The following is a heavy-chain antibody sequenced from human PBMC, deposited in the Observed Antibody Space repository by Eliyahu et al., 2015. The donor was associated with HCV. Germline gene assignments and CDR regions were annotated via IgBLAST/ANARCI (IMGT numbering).Heavy chain of an antibody. D-gene: IGHD2-15*01. J-gene: IGHJ5*02. V-gene: IGHV3-30*04. Sequence: QVQLVESGGGVVQPGRSLRLSCAASGFTFSSYAMHWVRQAPGKGLEWVAVISYDGSNKYYADSVKGRFTISRDNSKNTLYLQMNSLRAEDTAVYYCARVGVVVVAANNWFDPWGQGTLVTVSS. CDR2: ISYDGSNK. CDR3: ARVGVVVVAANNWFDP. CDR1: GFTFSSYA.